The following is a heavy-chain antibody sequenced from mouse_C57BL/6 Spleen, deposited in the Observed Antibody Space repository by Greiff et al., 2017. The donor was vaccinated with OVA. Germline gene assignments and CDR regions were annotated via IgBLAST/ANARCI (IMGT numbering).Heavy chain of an antibody. Sequence: QVHVKQSGAELVRPGTSVKVSCKASGYAFTNYLIEWVKQRPGQGLEWIGVINPGSGGTNYNEKFKGKATLTADKSSSTAYMQLSSLTSEDSAVYFCAREGGVNWYYFDYWGQGTTLTVSS. CDR2: INPGSGGT. CDR1: GYAFTNYL. D-gene: IGHD4-1*01. CDR3: AREGGVNWYYFDY. J-gene: IGHJ2*01. V-gene: IGHV1-54*01.